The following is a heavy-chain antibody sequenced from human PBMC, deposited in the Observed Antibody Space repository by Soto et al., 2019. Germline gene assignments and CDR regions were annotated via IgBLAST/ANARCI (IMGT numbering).Heavy chain of an antibody. V-gene: IGHV4-61*01. CDR3: ARAGLGDGSDY. D-gene: IGHD1-26*01. CDR2: IYYSGST. CDR1: GGSVSSGSYY. Sequence: QVQLQESGPGLVKPSETLSLTCTVSGGSVSSGSYYWSWIWQPPGKGLEWIGYIYYSGSTKYNPSLKSRVTISVDTSKNQFSLKLSSVTAADTAVYYCARAGLGDGSDYWGQGTLVTVYS. J-gene: IGHJ4*02.